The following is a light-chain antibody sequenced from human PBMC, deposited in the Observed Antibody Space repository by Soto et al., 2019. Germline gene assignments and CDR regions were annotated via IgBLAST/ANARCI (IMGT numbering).Light chain of an antibody. V-gene: IGKV3-15*01. CDR1: QSVSSN. CDR2: GAS. Sequence: EIVMTQSPATLSVSPGERATLSCRASQSVSSNLAWYQQKPGQAPRLLIYGASTRATGIPARFSGSGSGTEFTLTISSLQSEDFAVYYCRQYNNWPLITFGQGTKVDIK. CDR3: RQYNNWPLIT. J-gene: IGKJ1*01.